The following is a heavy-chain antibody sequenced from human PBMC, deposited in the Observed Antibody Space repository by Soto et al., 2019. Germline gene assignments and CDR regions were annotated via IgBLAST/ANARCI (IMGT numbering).Heavy chain of an antibody. D-gene: IGHD7-27*01. J-gene: IGHJ3*02. CDR1: GFTFSTYS. CDR3: ASISLGAFDI. V-gene: IGHV3-48*02. CDR2: ISTISSTI. Sequence: GGSLRLSCAASGFTFSTYSLNWVRQAPGKGLEWVSYISTISSTIYYADSVKGRFTISRDNAKNLLYLQMNSLRDEDTAVYYCASISLGAFDIWGQGTMVTVSS.